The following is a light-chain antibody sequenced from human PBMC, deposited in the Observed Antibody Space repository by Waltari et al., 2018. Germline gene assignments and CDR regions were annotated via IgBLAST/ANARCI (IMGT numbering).Light chain of an antibody. CDR1: QRVSSN. J-gene: IGKJ5*01. CDR3: QQYNNWPPIT. V-gene: IGKV3-15*01. Sequence: EIVLTQSPATLSVSPGERATLSCRASQRVSSNLAWYQQKPGQAPRLLIYGASTRATGIPARFSGSGSGTEFTLTISSMQSEDFAVYYCQQYNNWPPITFGQGTRLEIK. CDR2: GAS.